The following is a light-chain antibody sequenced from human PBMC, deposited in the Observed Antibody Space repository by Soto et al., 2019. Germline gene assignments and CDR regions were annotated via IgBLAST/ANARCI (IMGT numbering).Light chain of an antibody. Sequence: QAVVTQEPSLTVSPGGTVTLTCASRSGPVTTGHHAHWFQQKPGQAPRILIFDTYNRHSWTPARFSGSLLGGQAALTLSGAQPEDEAEYYCLLTFRGPWVFGGGTKVTVL. J-gene: IGLJ3*02. V-gene: IGLV7-46*01. CDR2: DTY. CDR1: SGPVTTGHH. CDR3: LLTFRGPWV.